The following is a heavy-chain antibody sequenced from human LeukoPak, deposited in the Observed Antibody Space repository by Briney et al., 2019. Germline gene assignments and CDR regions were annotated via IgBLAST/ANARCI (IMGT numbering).Heavy chain of an antibody. CDR2: IKLDGSEK. CDR3: ARDQYDTWSRRGNFDS. D-gene: IGHD3-3*01. J-gene: IGHJ4*02. V-gene: IGHV3-7*03. CDR1: GFTFGKYW. Sequence: GGSLRLSCVASGFTFGKYWMSWVRQAPGKGLEWVANIKLDGSEKNYVDSVKGRFTISRDNTKNSLYLQMSSLRAEDTAVFYCARDQYDTWSRRGNFDSWGQGTLVIVSS.